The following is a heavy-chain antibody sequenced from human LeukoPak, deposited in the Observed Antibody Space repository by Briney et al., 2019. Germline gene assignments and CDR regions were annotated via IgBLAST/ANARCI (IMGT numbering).Heavy chain of an antibody. V-gene: IGHV4-30-4*08. CDR2: IYYSGST. D-gene: IGHD2-2*01. Sequence: SETLSLTCTVSGGSISSGDYYWSWIRQPPGKGLEWIGYIYYSGSTYYNPSLKSRVTISVDTSKNQFSLKLSSVTAADTAVYYCARDTMTGCSSTSCTTTWGQGTLVTVPS. CDR3: ARDTMTGCSSTSCTTT. CDR1: GGSISSGDYY. J-gene: IGHJ5*02.